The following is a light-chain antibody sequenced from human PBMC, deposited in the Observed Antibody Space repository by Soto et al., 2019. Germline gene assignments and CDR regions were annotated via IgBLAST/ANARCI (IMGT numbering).Light chain of an antibody. CDR3: KSYAGINIYV. CDR1: SSDVGGYNYVGYNY. CDR2: EVT. Sequence: QSVLTQPPSASGSPGQSVTISCAGTSSDVGGYNYVGYNYVSWYQQHPGKAPKLMIYEVTKRPSGVPDRFSGSKSGNTASLTVSGLQAEDEADYYCKSYAGINIYVFGAGTKVTVL. J-gene: IGLJ1*01. V-gene: IGLV2-8*01.